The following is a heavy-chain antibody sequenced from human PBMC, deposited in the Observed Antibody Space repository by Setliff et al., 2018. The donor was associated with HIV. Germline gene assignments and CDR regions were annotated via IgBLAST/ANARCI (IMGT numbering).Heavy chain of an antibody. CDR2: IYHSGST. Sequence: SETLSLTCAVSGGSISSGGYSWSWIRRPPGKALEWIGYIYHSGSTYYNPSLKSRVTISVERSKNQFSLNLSSVTAADTAVYYCARSAYDSSGLPYWGQGTLVTVSA. J-gene: IGHJ4*02. CDR3: ARSAYDSSGLPY. V-gene: IGHV4-30-2*01. D-gene: IGHD3-22*01. CDR1: GGSISSGGYS.